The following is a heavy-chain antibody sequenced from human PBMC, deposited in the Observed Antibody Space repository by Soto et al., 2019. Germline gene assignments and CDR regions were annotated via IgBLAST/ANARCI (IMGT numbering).Heavy chain of an antibody. J-gene: IGHJ4*02. CDR2: INPSGGST. D-gene: IGHD6-13*01. V-gene: IGHV1-46*03. CDR3: ARPSQQQLVLGGIDY. CDR1: GYTFTSYY. Sequence: QVQLVQSGAEVKKPGASVKVSCKASGYTFTSYYMHWVRQAPGQGLEWMGIINPSGGSTSYAQKFQGRVTMTRDTSTSTVYMELSSLRSEDTAVYYCARPSQQQLVLGGIDYWGQGTLVTVSS.